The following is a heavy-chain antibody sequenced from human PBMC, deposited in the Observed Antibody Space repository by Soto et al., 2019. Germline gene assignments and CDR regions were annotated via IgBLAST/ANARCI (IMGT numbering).Heavy chain of an antibody. Sequence: EVQLLESGGDLVQPGGSLRLSCAASGFIFSSYPMSWDRHAPGRGLQWLSTISGRGDRAFYADSVRGRFTISRDSSKNTLYLQMNSLGAEDTAIYYCAKESWKNYCENWGQGTLVTVSS. CDR2: ISGRGDRA. J-gene: IGHJ4*02. CDR3: AKESWKNYCEN. V-gene: IGHV3-23*01. CDR1: GFIFSSYP. D-gene: IGHD1-1*01.